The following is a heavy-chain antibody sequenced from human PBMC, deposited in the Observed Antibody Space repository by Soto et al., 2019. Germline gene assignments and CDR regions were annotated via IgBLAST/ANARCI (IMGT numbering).Heavy chain of an antibody. CDR2: IKSKTDGGTT. V-gene: IGHV3-15*01. CDR1: GFTFSNAW. J-gene: IGHJ5*02. CDR3: TRDPEYQPRTGGDWFDP. Sequence: EVQLVESGGGLVKPGGSLRLSCAASGFTFSNAWMSWVRQAPGKGLEWVGRIKSKTDGGTTDYAAPVKGRFTISRDDSKNTLYLQMTSLKTDDTAVYDCTRDPEYQPRTGGDWFDPWGQGTLVTVSS. D-gene: IGHD2-2*01.